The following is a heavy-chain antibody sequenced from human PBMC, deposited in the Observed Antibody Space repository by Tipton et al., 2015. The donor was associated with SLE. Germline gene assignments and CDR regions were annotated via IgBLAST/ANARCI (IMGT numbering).Heavy chain of an antibody. CDR2: INHSGST. D-gene: IGHD7-27*01. Sequence: LRLSCAVYGGSFSGYYWSWIRQPPGKGLEWIGEINHSGSTNYNPSLKSRVTISVDTSKNQFSLKLSSVTAADTAVYYCATGVPPFDYWGQGTLVTVSS. CDR1: GGSFSGYY. V-gene: IGHV4-34*01. CDR3: ATGVPPFDY. J-gene: IGHJ4*02.